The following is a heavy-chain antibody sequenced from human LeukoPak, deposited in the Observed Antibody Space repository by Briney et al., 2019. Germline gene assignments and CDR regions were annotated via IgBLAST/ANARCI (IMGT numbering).Heavy chain of an antibody. Sequence: ASVKVSCKVSGYTLTELSMHWVRQAPGKGLEWMGGFDPEDGETIYAQKFQGRVTMTEDTSTDTAYMELSSLRSEDTAVYYCATRGWRYNWNYGAFDIWGQGTMVTVSS. CDR1: GYTLTELS. CDR3: ATRGWRYNWNYGAFDI. V-gene: IGHV1-24*01. CDR2: FDPEDGET. D-gene: IGHD1-7*01. J-gene: IGHJ3*02.